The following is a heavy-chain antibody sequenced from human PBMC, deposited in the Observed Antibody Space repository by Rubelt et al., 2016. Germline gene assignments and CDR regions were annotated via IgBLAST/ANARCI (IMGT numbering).Heavy chain of an antibody. Sequence: VQLVESGGGVVQPGRSLRLSCAASGFTFSSYAMNWVRQAPGKGLEWVSYISSTSSSIYYADSVKGRFTISRDNAKTSLHLQMNSLRDEDTAVYYRARGGPAGYCTSVSCHPLDYWGQGTLVTVSS. J-gene: IGHJ4*02. CDR2: ISSTSSSI. CDR1: GFTFSSYA. CDR3: ARGGPAGYCTSVSCHPLDY. V-gene: IGHV3-48*02. D-gene: IGHD2-2*01.